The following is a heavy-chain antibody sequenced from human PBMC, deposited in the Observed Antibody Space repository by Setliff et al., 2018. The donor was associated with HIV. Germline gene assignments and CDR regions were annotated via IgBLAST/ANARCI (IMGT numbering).Heavy chain of an antibody. CDR2: ISSSSSYI. D-gene: IGHD2-2*01. CDR1: GFTFSSYS. V-gene: IGHV3-21*04. CDR3: ASAIVVVPAAIQRVDY. J-gene: IGHJ4*02. Sequence: GGSLRLSCAASGFTFSSYSMNWVRQAPGKGLEWVSSISSSSSYIYYADSVKGRFSISRDNSKNTLYLQMNSLRAEDTAVYYCASAIVVVPAAIQRVDYWGQGTLVTVSS.